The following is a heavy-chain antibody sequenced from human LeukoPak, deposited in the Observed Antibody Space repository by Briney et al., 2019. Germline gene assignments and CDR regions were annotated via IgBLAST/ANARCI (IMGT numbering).Heavy chain of an antibody. CDR3: AKSGRNWAYLEY. CDR2: IWYDGTNK. V-gene: IGHV3-33*06. CDR1: GFTLSNYG. J-gene: IGHJ4*02. D-gene: IGHD7-27*01. Sequence: PGRSLRLSCAASGFTLSNYGMHWVRQAPGRGLEWVAVIWYDGTNKYYADSVRGRFTISRDSSKNTLYLQMNSLRAEDTAVYYCAKSGRNWAYLEYWGQGTLVTVSS.